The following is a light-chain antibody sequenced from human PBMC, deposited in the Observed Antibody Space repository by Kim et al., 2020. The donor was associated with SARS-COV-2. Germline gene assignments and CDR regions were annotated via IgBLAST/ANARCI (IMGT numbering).Light chain of an antibody. J-gene: IGKJ5*01. V-gene: IGKV3-11*01. Sequence: ATLSWAPGQGATPSSSASQIVATYLAWYQQRPGQAPRLLIYDASKRATGIPARFRGSGSGTDFTLTIGTLEPEDSAVYYCQQRGNFGQGTRLEIK. CDR1: QIVATY. CDR2: DAS. CDR3: QQRGN.